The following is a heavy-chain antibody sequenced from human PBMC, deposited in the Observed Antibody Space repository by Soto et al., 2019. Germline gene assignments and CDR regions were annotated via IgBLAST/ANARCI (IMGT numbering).Heavy chain of an antibody. J-gene: IGHJ4*02. Sequence: EVQLVESGGGLVQQGGSLRLSCAASGFTFSSYWMHWVRQVPGKGLVWVSRINGDGSSTSYADFVKGRVTITRDNAKNTVYLQMNSLRAEDTVVNSCATAGYNSVWYFLDYWGQGALVTASS. CDR3: ATAGYNSVWYFLDY. CDR1: GFTFSSYW. CDR2: INGDGSST. V-gene: IGHV3-74*01. D-gene: IGHD6-19*01.